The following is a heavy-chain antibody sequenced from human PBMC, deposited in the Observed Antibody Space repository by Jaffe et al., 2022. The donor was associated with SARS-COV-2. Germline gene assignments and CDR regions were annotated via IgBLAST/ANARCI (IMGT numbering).Heavy chain of an antibody. CDR3: AKFFMGGIVVVVAASDYYYYMDV. Sequence: EVQLVESGGGLVQPGGSLRLSCAASGFTFSSYAMSWVRQAPGKGLEWVSAISGSGGSTYYADSVKGRFTISRDNSKNTLYLQMNSLRAEDTAVYYCAKFFMGGIVVVVAASDYYYYMDVWGKGTTVTVSS. CDR1: GFTFSSYA. D-gene: IGHD2-15*01. J-gene: IGHJ6*03. V-gene: IGHV3-23*04. CDR2: ISGSGGST.